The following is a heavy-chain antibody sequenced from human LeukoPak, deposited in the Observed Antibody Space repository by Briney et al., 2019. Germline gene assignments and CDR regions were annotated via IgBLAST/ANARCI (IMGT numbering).Heavy chain of an antibody. CDR2: IYHSGST. CDR1: GYSISSAYY. V-gene: IGHV4-38-2*02. CDR3: ARDRVGATAIDY. Sequence: SETLSLTCTVSGYSISSAYYWGWIRQPPGKGLDWIGNIYHSGSTYYNPSLRGRVTISVDTSKNQFSLKLNSVTAADTAVYYCARDRVGATAIDYWGQGTLVTVSS. D-gene: IGHD1-26*01. J-gene: IGHJ4*02.